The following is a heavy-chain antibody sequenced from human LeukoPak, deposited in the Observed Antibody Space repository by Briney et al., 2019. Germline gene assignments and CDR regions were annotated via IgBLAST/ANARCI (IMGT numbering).Heavy chain of an antibody. Sequence: PSETLSLTCTVSGGSISSYYWNWIRQPPGKGLEWIGYIYYSGSTNYSPSLKSRVTISVDTSKNQFSLKLSSVTAGDTAVYYCAGRLWRRDGYNLSAFDIWGQGTMVTVSS. CDR1: GGSISSYY. CDR3: AGRLWRRDGYNLSAFDI. CDR2: IYYSGST. J-gene: IGHJ3*02. D-gene: IGHD5-24*01. V-gene: IGHV4-59*01.